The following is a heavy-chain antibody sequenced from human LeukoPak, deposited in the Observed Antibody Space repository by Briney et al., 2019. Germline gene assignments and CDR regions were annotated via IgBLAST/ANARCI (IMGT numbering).Heavy chain of an antibody. CDR2: IYHSGST. CDR3: ARDLEYSSSSGENYFDY. CDR1: GGSISSSYW. Sequence: SETLSLTCAVSGGSISSSYWWSWIRQPPGKGLEWIGEIYHSGSTNYNLSLKSRVTISVDKSKNQFSLKLNSVTAADTAVYYCARDLEYSSSSGENYFDYWGQGTLVTVSS. V-gene: IGHV4-4*02. D-gene: IGHD6-6*01. J-gene: IGHJ4*02.